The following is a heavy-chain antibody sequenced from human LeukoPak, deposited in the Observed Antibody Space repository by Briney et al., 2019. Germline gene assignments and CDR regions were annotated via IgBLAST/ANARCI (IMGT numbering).Heavy chain of an antibody. CDR3: ARGSSDFWSGYYRRCWFDP. J-gene: IGHJ5*02. V-gene: IGHV4-34*01. CDR2: INHSGST. D-gene: IGHD3-3*01. Sequence: SETLSLTCAVYGVSFSGYYWSWIRQPPGKGLEWIGEINHSGSTNYNPSLKSRVTISVDTSKNQFSLRLSSVTAADTAVYYCARGSSDFWSGYYRRCWFDPWGQGTLVTVPS. CDR1: GVSFSGYY.